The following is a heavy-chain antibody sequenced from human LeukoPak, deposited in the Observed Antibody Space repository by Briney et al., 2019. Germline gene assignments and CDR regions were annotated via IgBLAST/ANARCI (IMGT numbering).Heavy chain of an antibody. J-gene: IGHJ5*02. CDR1: GYTFTSYY. CDR2: ISPSGGST. Sequence: ASVKVSCKASGYTFTSYYMHWVRQAPGQGLEWMGIISPSGGSTSYAQKFQGRVTMTRDMSTSTVYMELSSLRSEDTAVYYCARDWVVPAATWGGWFDPWGQGTLVTVSS. CDR3: ARDWVVPAATWGGWFDP. V-gene: IGHV1-46*01. D-gene: IGHD2-2*01.